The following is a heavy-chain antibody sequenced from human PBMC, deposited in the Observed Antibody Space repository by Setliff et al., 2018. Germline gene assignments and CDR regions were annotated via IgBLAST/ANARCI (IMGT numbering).Heavy chain of an antibody. V-gene: IGHV4-34*01. D-gene: IGHD1-26*01. CDR1: GGSFSGYS. CDR2: INHSGST. CDR3: ARAPPNRYSGSYEYFYMDV. Sequence: SETLSLTCAVYGGSFSGYSWSWIRQPPGKGLEWIGKINHSGSTNYNPSLKSRVTISIDTSKNQFSLKVSSVTAADTAVYYCARAPPNRYSGSYEYFYMDVWGKGTTVTVSS. J-gene: IGHJ6*03.